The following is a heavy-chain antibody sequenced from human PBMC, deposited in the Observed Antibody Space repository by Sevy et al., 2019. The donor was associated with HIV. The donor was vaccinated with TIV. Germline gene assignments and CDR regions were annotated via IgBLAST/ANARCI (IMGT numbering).Heavy chain of an antibody. J-gene: IGHJ4*02. D-gene: IGHD2-15*01. Sequence: GGSLRLSCAASGFTFTKYGLHWVRQAPGKGLEWVSSINAISSNIYYADSVKGRFTISRDNAENSLYLQMNSVRAEDTAVYYCARDLFSGGNAVYGYWGQGTLVTVSS. V-gene: IGHV3-21*01. CDR2: INAISSNI. CDR3: ARDLFSGGNAVYGY. CDR1: GFTFTKYG.